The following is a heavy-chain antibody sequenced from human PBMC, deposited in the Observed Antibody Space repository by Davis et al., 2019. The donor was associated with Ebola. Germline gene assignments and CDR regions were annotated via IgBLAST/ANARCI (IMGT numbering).Heavy chain of an antibody. D-gene: IGHD3-22*01. J-gene: IGHJ4*02. Sequence: SETLSLTCTVSGGSISSSSYYWGWIRQPPGKGLEWIGSIYYSGSTYYNPSLKSRVTISVDTSKNQFSLKLSSVTAADTAVYYCARLTRYYYDSSGYYLHHYFDYWGQGTLVTVSS. CDR2: IYYSGST. CDR3: ARLTRYYYDSSGYYLHHYFDY. CDR1: GGSISSSSYY. V-gene: IGHV4-39*01.